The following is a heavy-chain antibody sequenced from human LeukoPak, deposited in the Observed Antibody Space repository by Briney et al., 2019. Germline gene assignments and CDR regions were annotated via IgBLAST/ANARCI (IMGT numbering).Heavy chain of an antibody. CDR1: GYSISSGYY. J-gene: IGHJ4*02. D-gene: IGHD1-26*01. CDR3: ARHRAGWDSPDPFFDY. V-gene: IGHV4-38-2*01. CDR2: IYHSGST. Sequence: SETLSLTCAVSGYSISSGYYWGWIRQPPGNGLEWIGSIYHSGSTYYNPSLKSRVTISVDTSKNQFSLKLSSVTAADTAVYYCARHRAGWDSPDPFFDYWGQGTLVTVSS.